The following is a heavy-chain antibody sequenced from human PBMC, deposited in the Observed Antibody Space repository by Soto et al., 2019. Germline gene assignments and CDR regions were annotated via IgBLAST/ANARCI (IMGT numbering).Heavy chain of an antibody. J-gene: IGHJ4*02. Sequence: QVQLVQSGAEVKKPGSSVKVSCKASGGNFSSYAISWVRQAPGQGLEWMGGIIPIFGTANYAQKFQGRVTITANESTSTAYMELSSLRSDDTAVYYCARGYDKLSYDCYFDYWGQGTLVTVSS. CDR3: ARGYDKLSYDCYFDY. CDR1: GGNFSSYA. V-gene: IGHV1-69*12. CDR2: IIPIFGTA. D-gene: IGHD1-26*01.